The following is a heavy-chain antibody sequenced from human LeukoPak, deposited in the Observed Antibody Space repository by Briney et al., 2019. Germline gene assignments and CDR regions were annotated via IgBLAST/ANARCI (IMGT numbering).Heavy chain of an antibody. Sequence: ASVKVSCKASGYTFTSYDINWVRQATGQGLEWMGWMNPNSGNTGYAQKFQGRVTITADKSTSTAYMELSSLRSEDTAVYYCARAAVAARDGFDYWGQGTLVTVSS. V-gene: IGHV1-8*01. CDR3: ARAAVAARDGFDY. CDR1: GYTFTSYD. D-gene: IGHD2-15*01. J-gene: IGHJ4*02. CDR2: MNPNSGNT.